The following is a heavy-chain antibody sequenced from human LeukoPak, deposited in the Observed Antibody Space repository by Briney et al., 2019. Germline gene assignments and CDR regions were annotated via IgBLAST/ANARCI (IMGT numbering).Heavy chain of an antibody. V-gene: IGHV4-39*01. CDR3: ARGVTLIVVVIHDWYFDL. CDR1: GGSISSSSYY. D-gene: IGHD3-22*01. Sequence: SETLSLTCTVSGGSISSSSYYWGWIRQPPGKGLEWIGSIYYSGSTSYNPSLKSRVTISVDTSKNQFPLKLSSVTAADTAVYYCARGVTLIVVVIHDWYFDLWGRGTVFTVSS. CDR2: IYYSGST. J-gene: IGHJ2*01.